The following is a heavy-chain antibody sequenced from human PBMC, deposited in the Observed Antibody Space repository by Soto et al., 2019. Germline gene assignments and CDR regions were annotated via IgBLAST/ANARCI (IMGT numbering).Heavy chain of an antibody. CDR2: IYYSGST. J-gene: IGHJ4*02. Sequence: SETLSLTWTVSGGSISSNSDYWGWIRQPPGKGLEWIGSIYYSGSTYYNPSLKSRVTISVDTSKNQFSLKLSSVTAADTAVYYCARSGSSSWYGYWGQGTLVTVSS. D-gene: IGHD6-13*01. V-gene: IGHV4-39*01. CDR3: ARSGSSSWYGY. CDR1: GGSISSNSDY.